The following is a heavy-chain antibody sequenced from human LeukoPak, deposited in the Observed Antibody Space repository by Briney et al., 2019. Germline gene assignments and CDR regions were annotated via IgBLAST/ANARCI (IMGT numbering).Heavy chain of an antibody. J-gene: IGHJ4*02. CDR1: GFSFDDYA. Sequence: GGSLRLSCAASGFSFDDYAMHWVRQAPGKGLEWVSAISWNGNSIVYADSVKGRFTIARDNAKNSLYLQMNSLRAEDTALYYCARQHCSGGDCYFFDWGQGTLVTVSS. V-gene: IGHV3-9*01. D-gene: IGHD2-15*01. CDR3: ARQHCSGGDCYFFD. CDR2: ISWNGNSI.